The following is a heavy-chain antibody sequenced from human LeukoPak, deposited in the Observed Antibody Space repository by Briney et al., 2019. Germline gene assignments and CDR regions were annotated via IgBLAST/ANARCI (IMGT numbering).Heavy chain of an antibody. V-gene: IGHV4-34*01. D-gene: IGHD3-3*01. CDR2: INHSGST. Sequence: PSETLSLTCAVDGGAFSGYYWSWIRQPPGKGLEWIGEINHSGSTNYNPSLKSRVTISVDTSKNQFSLKLSSVTAADTAVYYCASLEWLPYYFDYWGQGTLVTVSS. J-gene: IGHJ4*02. CDR3: ASLEWLPYYFDY. CDR1: GGAFSGYY.